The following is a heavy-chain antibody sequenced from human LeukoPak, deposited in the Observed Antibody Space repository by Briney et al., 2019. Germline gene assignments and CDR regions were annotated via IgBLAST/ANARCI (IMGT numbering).Heavy chain of an antibody. V-gene: IGHV4-59*01. J-gene: IGHJ3*02. D-gene: IGHD3-22*01. CDR1: GGSISSYY. CDR2: IYYSGST. CDR3: AREGLSGDAFDI. Sequence: SETLSLTCTVSGGSISSYYWSWIRQPPGKGLEWIGSIYYSGSTYYNPSLKSRVTISVDTSKNQFSLKLSSVTAADTAVYYCAREGLSGDAFDIWGQGTMVTVSS.